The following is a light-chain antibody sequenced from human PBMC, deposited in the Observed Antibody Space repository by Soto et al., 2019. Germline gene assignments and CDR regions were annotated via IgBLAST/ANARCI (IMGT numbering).Light chain of an antibody. V-gene: IGKV3-20*01. CDR1: QSVSSN. J-gene: IGKJ3*01. CDR2: GAS. Sequence: EIALTQSPGNLSVSPGERATLSCRASQSVSSNLAWYQQKPGQAPRLLIYGASSRATGIPDRFSGSGFGTDFTLTISRLEAEDFAVYYCQHYDISLFAFGPATKVDIK. CDR3: QHYDISLFA.